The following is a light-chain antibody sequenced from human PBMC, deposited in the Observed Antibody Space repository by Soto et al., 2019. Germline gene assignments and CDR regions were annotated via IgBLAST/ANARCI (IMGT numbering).Light chain of an antibody. CDR3: LQHNSYPFT. V-gene: IGKV3-15*01. J-gene: IGKJ3*01. CDR1: QSVSIH. CDR2: DTS. Sequence: ETVMTQSPGTLSVSLGERATLSCRASQSVSIHLAWYQQKPGQAPRLLIYDTSTRATGIPARFSGSRSGTEFTLTISSLQPEDFATYYCLQHNSYPFTFGPGTKVDIK.